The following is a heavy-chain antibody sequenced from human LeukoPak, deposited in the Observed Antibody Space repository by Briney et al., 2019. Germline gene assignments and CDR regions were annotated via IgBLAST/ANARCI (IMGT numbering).Heavy chain of an antibody. CDR3: ARALIAVAVTAGY. Sequence: ASVKVSCKASGFGFTSYGFTWVRQAPGQGLEWMGWISANDGKTHYSEKHQGRVTMSTDTVTSTAYMELRSLRSDDTAVYYCARALIAVAVTAGYWGQGTLVTVSS. V-gene: IGHV1-18*01. J-gene: IGHJ4*02. CDR2: ISANDGKT. CDR1: GFGFTSYG. D-gene: IGHD6-19*01.